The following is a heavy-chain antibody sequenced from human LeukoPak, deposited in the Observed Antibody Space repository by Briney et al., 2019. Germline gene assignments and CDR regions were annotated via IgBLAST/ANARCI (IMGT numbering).Heavy chain of an antibody. CDR3: AKDQDVCGCYHPYDY. J-gene: IGHJ4*02. CDR1: GFTFSSYA. V-gene: IGHV3-23*01. D-gene: IGHD3-16*02. CDR2: ISGSGGST. Sequence: GGSLRLSCAASGFTFSSYAMSWVRQAPGKGLEWVSAISGSGGSTYYADSVKGRFTISRDNSKNTLYLQMNSLRAEDTAVYYCAKDQDVCGCYHPYDYWGQGTLVTVSS.